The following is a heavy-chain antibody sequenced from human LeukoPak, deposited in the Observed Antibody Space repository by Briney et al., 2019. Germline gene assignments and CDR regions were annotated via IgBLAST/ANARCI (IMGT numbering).Heavy chain of an antibody. V-gene: IGHV4-34*01. CDR3: TRAVAGHPD. CDR1: GVPFSNYY. Sequence: SETLSLTCGVSGVPFSNYYWSWGRQSPTQGLEWMGEINHSGYTKYNPSLKSRVTMSIDTSKNQFSLKLTSVTAADAGVYYCTRAVAGHPDWGQGTLVTVSS. J-gene: IGHJ4*02. D-gene: IGHD6-19*01. CDR2: INHSGYT.